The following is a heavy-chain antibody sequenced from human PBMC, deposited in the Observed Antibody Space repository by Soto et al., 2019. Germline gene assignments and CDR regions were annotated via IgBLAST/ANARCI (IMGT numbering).Heavy chain of an antibody. CDR3: AKDERYSSSSGIDY. Sequence: EVQLLESGGGLVQPGGSLRLSCAASGFTFSSYAMSWVRQAPGKGLEWVSAISGSGGSTYYADSVKGRFTISRDNSKNTLYQQMNSLRAEDTAVYYCAKDERYSSSSGIDYWGQGTLVTVSS. CDR2: ISGSGGST. D-gene: IGHD6-6*01. V-gene: IGHV3-23*01. J-gene: IGHJ4*02. CDR1: GFTFSSYA.